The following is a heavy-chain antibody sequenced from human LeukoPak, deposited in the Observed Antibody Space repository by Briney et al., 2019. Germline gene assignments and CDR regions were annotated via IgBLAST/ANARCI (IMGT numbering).Heavy chain of an antibody. Sequence: ASVKVSCKVSGYTLTELSMHWVRQAPGKGLEWMGGFDPEDGETIYAQKFQGRVTMTEDTSTDTAYMELSSLRSEDTAVYYCATDSSLDYGSGSGGMDVWGQGTTVTVSS. CDR3: ATDSSLDYGSGSGGMDV. CDR1: GYTLTELS. J-gene: IGHJ6*02. D-gene: IGHD3-10*01. CDR2: FDPEDGET. V-gene: IGHV1-24*01.